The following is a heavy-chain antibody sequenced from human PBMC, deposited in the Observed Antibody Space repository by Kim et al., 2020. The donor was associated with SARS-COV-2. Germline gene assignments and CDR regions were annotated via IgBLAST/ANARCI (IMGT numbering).Heavy chain of an antibody. D-gene: IGHD7-27*01. CDR2: VYFRGTT. V-gene: IGHV4-59*08. CDR3: ARRETRDLFTSDWGFFDY. CDR1: GDSMSAYY. Sequence: SETLSLTCTVSGDSMSAYYWNWIWQSPGKGLEWIGYVYFRGTTNYNPSLKSRVTISIDMSKSQFSLKLNSVTAADTAVYYCARRETRDLFTSDWGFFDYWGQGSLVTVSS. J-gene: IGHJ4*02.